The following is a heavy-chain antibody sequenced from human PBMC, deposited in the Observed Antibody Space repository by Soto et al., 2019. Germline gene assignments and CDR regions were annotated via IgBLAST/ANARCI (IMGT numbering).Heavy chain of an antibody. CDR3: ARDTNGSGWTRGAFAI. J-gene: IGHJ3*02. CDR2: INAGNGNT. Sequence: QVQLVQSGAEVKKPGASVKVSCKASGYTFTSYAMHWVRQAPGQRLEWMGWINAGNGNTKYSQKFQGRVTITRDTSASTAYMELSSLRSEDTAVYYCARDTNGSGWTRGAFAIWGQGTMVTVSS. V-gene: IGHV1-3*01. D-gene: IGHD6-19*01. CDR1: GYTFTSYA.